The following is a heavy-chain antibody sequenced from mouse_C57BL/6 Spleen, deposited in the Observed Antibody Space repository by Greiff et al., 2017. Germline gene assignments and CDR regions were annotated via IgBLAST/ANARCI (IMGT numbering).Heavy chain of an antibody. CDR1: GYTFTSYW. CDR3: AGGYYDYDRYAMDY. D-gene: IGHD2-4*01. Sequence: VQLQQPGAELVRPGSSVKLSCKASGYTFTSYWMHWVKQRPIQGLEWIGNIDPSDSETHYNQKFKDKATLTVDKSSSTAYMQLSSLTSEDSAVYYCAGGYYDYDRYAMDYWGQGTSVTVSS. J-gene: IGHJ4*01. CDR2: IDPSDSET. V-gene: IGHV1-52*01.